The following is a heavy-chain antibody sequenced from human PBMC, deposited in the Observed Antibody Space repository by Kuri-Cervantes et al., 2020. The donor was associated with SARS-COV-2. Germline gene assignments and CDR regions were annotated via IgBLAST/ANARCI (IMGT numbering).Heavy chain of an antibody. Sequence: GGSLRLSCAASGFTFSNSDMNWVRQAPGKGLEWVSGVSWNGSRTHYADSVKGRFIISRDNYRNLLYQQMNSLRPEDMAVYYCVRHKAAAGIVAPDWGQGTLVTVSS. D-gene: IGHD6-13*01. V-gene: IGHV3-19*01. CDR1: GFTFSNSD. CDR3: VRHKAAAGIVAPD. CDR2: VSWNGSRT. J-gene: IGHJ4*02.